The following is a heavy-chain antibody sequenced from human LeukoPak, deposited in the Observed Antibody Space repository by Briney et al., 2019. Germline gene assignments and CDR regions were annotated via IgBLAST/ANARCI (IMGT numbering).Heavy chain of an antibody. Sequence: AETLSLTCTVSGGSINSYYWSWLRQPPGMGLEWLGYFCYSGTTNYNPSLKSRVTISVDTSQNQFSLKLSSVTAADTAVYFCARGSSSSHHPALSWGQGTLVTVSS. CDR1: GGSINSYY. CDR3: ARGSSSSHHPALS. D-gene: IGHD6-13*01. J-gene: IGHJ4*02. CDR2: FCYSGTT. V-gene: IGHV4-59*01.